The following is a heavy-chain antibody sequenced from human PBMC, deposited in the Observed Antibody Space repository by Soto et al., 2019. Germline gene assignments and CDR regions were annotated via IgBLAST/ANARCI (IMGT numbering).Heavy chain of an antibody. CDR1: GGSISSSLYY. D-gene: IGHD3-22*01. Sequence: TETLSLTCTVSGGSISSSLYYWGWIRQPPGKGLEWIGTIYSTVSTHYNPSLKSRVTISVDTSKNQFSLKLNSVTAADTAVYFCARLPHYDTPPVTFDIWGQGAMVTV. V-gene: IGHV4-39*01. J-gene: IGHJ3*02. CDR2: IYSTVST. CDR3: ARLPHYDTPPVTFDI.